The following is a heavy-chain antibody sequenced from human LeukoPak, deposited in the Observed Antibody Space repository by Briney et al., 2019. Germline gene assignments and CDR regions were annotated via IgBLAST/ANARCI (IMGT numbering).Heavy chain of an antibody. J-gene: IGHJ5*02. V-gene: IGHV1-69*13. CDR1: GGTFSSYA. CDR3: ARGGVADIIRGYWFDP. Sequence: SVKVPCKASGGTFSSYAISWVRQAPGQGLEWMGGIIPIFGTPNYSQKFQGRVTITADESTSTAYMELSSLRSEDTAVYYCARGGVADIIRGYWFDPWGQGTLVTVSS. CDR2: IIPIFGTP. D-gene: IGHD3-10*01.